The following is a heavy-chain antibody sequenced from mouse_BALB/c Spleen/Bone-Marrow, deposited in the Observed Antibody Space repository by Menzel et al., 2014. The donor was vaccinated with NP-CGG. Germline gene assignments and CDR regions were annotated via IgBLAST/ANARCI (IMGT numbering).Heavy chain of an antibody. D-gene: IGHD2-3*01. CDR1: GYTFTDYW. J-gene: IGHJ2*01. V-gene: IGHV1-7*01. CDR3: ASFYDGFYLPLDY. Sequence: QVQLQQSGADLAKPGASVKMSCKASGYTFTDYWMHWVKPRPGQGLEWLGYINPSTGYNEYNQKFKDKATLTADKSSSAAYMKLNILTSESSAVYCCASFYDGFYLPLDYWGQGTTLTVSS. CDR2: INPSTGYN.